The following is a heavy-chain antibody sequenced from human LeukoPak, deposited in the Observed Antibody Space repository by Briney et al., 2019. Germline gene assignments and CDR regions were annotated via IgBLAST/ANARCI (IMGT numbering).Heavy chain of an antibody. D-gene: IGHD2-21*02. J-gene: IGHJ6*03. CDR2: INPSGGST. Sequence: ASVKVSCKASGYTFTSYYMHWVRQAPGQGLEWMGIINPSGGSTSYAQKFQGRVTMTRDMSTSTVYMELSSLRSEDTAVYYCARVVTAIPPNYYYYYMDVWGKGTTVTVSS. CDR3: ARVVTAIPPNYYYYYMDV. CDR1: GYTFTSYY. V-gene: IGHV1-46*01.